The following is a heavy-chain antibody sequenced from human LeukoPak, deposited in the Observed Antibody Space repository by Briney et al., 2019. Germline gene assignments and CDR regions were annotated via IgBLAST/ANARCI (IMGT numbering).Heavy chain of an antibody. D-gene: IGHD2-2*01. CDR2: ISWNSGSI. CDR1: GFTFDDYT. Sequence: GGSLRLSCAASGFTFDDYTMHWVRQAPGKGLEWVSGISWNSGSIGYADSVKGRFTISRDNAKNSLYLQMNSLRAEDMALYYCAKGYCSSTSCYPFDYWGQGTLVTVSS. CDR3: AKGYCSSTSCYPFDY. J-gene: IGHJ4*02. V-gene: IGHV3-9*03.